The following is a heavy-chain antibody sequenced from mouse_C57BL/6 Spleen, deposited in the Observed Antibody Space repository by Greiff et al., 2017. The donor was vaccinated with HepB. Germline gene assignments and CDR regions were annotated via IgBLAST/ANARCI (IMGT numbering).Heavy chain of an antibody. J-gene: IGHJ4*01. V-gene: IGHV1-85*01. D-gene: IGHD2-1*01. CDR3: ARGVYYGNYVGAMDY. CDR1: GYTFTSYD. Sequence: QVQLQQSGPELVKPGASVKLSCKASGYTFTSYDINWVKQRPGQGLEWIGWIYPRDGSTKYNEKVKGKATLTVDTSSSTAYMELHSLTSEDSAVYFCARGVYYGNYVGAMDYWGQGTSVTVSS. CDR2: IYPRDGST.